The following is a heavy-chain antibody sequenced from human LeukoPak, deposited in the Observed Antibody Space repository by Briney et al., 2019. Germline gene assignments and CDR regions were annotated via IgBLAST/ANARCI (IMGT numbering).Heavy chain of an antibody. CDR1: GGTFSSYA. CDR3: ARRGSSSGWYAFGI. J-gene: IGHJ3*02. D-gene: IGHD6-19*01. CDR2: IIPIFGTA. V-gene: IGHV1-69*01. Sequence: EASVKVSCKASGGTFSSYAISWVRQAPGQGLEWMGGIIPIFGTANYAQKFQGRVTITADESTSTAYMELSSLRSEDTAVYYCARRGSSSGWYAFGIWGQGTMVAVSS.